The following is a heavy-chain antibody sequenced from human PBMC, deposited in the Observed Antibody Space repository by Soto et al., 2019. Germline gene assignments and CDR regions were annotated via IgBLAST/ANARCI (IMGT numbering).Heavy chain of an antibody. CDR2: IYYSGST. CDR3: ARFRGVIIKAPQRFDP. CDR1: GGSIILGGYY. J-gene: IGHJ5*02. D-gene: IGHD3-10*01. V-gene: IGHV4-31*03. Sequence: SETLSLTCTVSGGSIILGGYYWSWIRQHPGKGLEWIGYIYYSGSTYYNPSLKSRVTISVDTSKNQFSLKLSSVTAADTAVYYCARFRGVIIKAPQRFDPWGQGTLVTVSS.